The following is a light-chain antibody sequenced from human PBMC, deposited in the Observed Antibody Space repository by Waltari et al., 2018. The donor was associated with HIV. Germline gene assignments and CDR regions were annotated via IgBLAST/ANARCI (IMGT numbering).Light chain of an antibody. Sequence: QSVPTQPPSVSGAPGQRVTISCTGSSSNIGAGYDVHWYQQVPGTAPNLLIHTNTQRPAGVPGRFSASKSGTSASLAITDLQAEDEADYYCQSYDARLSTWVFGGGTRVTVL. J-gene: IGLJ3*02. CDR2: TNT. CDR3: QSYDARLSTWV. CDR1: SSNIGAGYD. V-gene: IGLV1-40*01.